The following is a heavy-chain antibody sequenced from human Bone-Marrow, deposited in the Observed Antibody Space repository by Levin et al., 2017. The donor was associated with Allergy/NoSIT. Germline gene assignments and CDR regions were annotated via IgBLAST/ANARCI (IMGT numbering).Heavy chain of an antibody. CDR2: ISYDGSNK. V-gene: IGHV3-30-3*01. CDR1: GFTFSSYA. Sequence: GESLKISCAASGFTFSSYAMHWVRQAPGKGLEWVAVISYDGSNKYYADSVKGRFTISRDNSKNTLYLQMNSLRAEDTAVYYCARELIIAARPRVTYYYYGMDVWGQGTTVTVSS. J-gene: IGHJ6*02. D-gene: IGHD6-6*01. CDR3: ARELIIAARPRVTYYYYGMDV.